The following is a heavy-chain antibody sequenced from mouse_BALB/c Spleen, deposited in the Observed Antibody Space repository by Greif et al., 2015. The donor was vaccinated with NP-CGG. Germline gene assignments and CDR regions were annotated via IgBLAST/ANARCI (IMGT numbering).Heavy chain of an antibody. Sequence: QVQLQQSGAELVKPGAPVKLSCKASGYTFTSYWMNWVKQRPGRGLEWIGRIDPSDSETHYNQKFKDKATLTVDKSSSTAYSQLSSLTSEDSAVYYCARRGYGNYDWFAYWGQGTLVTVSA. D-gene: IGHD2-10*02. CDR3: ARRGYGNYDWFAY. V-gene: IGHV1-69*02. J-gene: IGHJ3*01. CDR1: GYTFTSYW. CDR2: IDPSDSET.